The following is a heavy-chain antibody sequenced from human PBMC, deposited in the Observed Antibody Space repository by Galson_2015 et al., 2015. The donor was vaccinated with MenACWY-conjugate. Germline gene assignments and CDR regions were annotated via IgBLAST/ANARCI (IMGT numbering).Heavy chain of an antibody. CDR2: ISYGGSNK. V-gene: IGHV3-30*18. D-gene: IGHD3-3*01. CDR1: GFTFSSYG. J-gene: IGHJ4*02. Sequence: SLRLSCAASGFTFSSYGMHWVRQAPGKGLEWVAVISYGGSNKYYADSVKGRFTISRDNSKNTLYLQMNSLRAEDTAVYYCAKDEYYDFWSGYYNPDYWGQGTLVTVSS. CDR3: AKDEYYDFWSGYYNPDY.